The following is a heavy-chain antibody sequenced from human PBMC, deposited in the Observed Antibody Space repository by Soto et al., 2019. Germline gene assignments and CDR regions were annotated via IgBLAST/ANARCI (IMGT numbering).Heavy chain of an antibody. V-gene: IGHV3-48*02. CDR2: ITSDTNTI. Sequence: EVQLVESGGGLVQPGGSLRLSCAASGFRFNIYSMNWVRQAPGKGLEWSAYITSDTNTIKYADSVKGPFTISRDNARNLVYLQMNSLRDEDTAVYYCARSVEGHFDYWGQGTMVTVSS. CDR1: GFRFNIYS. J-gene: IGHJ4*02. CDR3: ARSVEGHFDY. D-gene: IGHD6-19*01.